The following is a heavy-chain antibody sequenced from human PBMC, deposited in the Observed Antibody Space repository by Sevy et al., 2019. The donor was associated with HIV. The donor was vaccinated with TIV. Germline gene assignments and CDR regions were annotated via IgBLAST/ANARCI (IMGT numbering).Heavy chain of an antibody. CDR1: GFSISSHY. CDR2: IYIGGST. J-gene: IGHJ3*01. CDR3: ARPLYNWNHGDVFDL. V-gene: IGHV3-66*02. Sequence: GGSLRLSCAASGFSISSHYMSWVRQAPGKGLEWVSVIYIGGSTYFANSVKGRFTLSRDNSKNTLYLEMNSLTAEDTAVYYCARPLYNWNHGDVFDLWGQGTVVTAS. D-gene: IGHD1-1*01.